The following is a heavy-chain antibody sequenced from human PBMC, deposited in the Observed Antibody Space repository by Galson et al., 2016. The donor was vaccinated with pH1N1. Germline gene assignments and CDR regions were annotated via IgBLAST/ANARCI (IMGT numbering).Heavy chain of an antibody. J-gene: IGHJ6*03. V-gene: IGHV4-38-2*02. Sequence: SETLSLTCTVSGYSISSGHYWGWVRQPPGKGLEWIGSVSHSGVTYYNPSLRSRVTISLHTSKNQISLSLTSVPAADTAVYYCAREVGWRYGLQYYYYYMDVWGNGTTVIVPS. CDR1: GYSISSGHY. D-gene: IGHD6-19*01. CDR2: VSHSGVT. CDR3: AREVGWRYGLQYYYYYMDV.